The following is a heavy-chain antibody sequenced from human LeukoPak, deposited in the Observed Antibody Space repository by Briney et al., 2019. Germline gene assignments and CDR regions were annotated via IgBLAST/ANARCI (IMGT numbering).Heavy chain of an antibody. V-gene: IGHV4-4*07. CDR1: GDSLSYYY. CDR2: LYAGGGT. D-gene: IGHD4-23*01. Sequence: SETLSLTCTVSGDSLSYYYWSWIRQPAGKGLQWIGRLYAGGGTNYHPTLKSRVTMSLDTSKNQFSLKLNSVTAADTSVYFCARARGGNSYWFDPWGQGTLVTVAS. J-gene: IGHJ5*02. CDR3: ARARGGNSYWFDP.